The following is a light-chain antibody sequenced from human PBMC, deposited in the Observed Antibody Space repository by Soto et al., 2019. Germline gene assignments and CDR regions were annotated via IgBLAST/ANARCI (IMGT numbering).Light chain of an antibody. V-gene: IGKV3-20*01. CDR1: QSVGSSY. CDR3: QQYGSSPIT. J-gene: IGKJ5*01. CDR2: GAS. Sequence: EIVLTQSPGTLSVSAGERVTISCRASQSVGSSYLAWYQQKPGQAPRLIIYGASSRATGIPDRVSGSGSGTEFTLTISRLQPEDFAVYYCQQYGSSPITFGQGTRLEIK.